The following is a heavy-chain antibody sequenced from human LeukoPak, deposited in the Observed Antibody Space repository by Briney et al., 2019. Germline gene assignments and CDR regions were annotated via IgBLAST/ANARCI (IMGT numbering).Heavy chain of an antibody. D-gene: IGHD6-19*01. CDR3: TTDGITVAGTRVSDY. Sequence: GGSLRLSCAASGFTFSNAWMSWARQAPGKGLEWVGRIKSKTDGRTTDYPAPVKGGFTISRDDSKNTLYLQMNSLKTEDTAVYYCTTDGITVAGTRVSDYWGQGTLVTVSS. CDR2: IKSKTDGRTT. J-gene: IGHJ4*02. CDR1: GFTFSNAW. V-gene: IGHV3-15*01.